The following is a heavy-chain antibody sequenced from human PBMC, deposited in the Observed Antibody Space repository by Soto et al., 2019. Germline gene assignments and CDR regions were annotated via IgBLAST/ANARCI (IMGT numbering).Heavy chain of an antibody. CDR2: INWKSDI. V-gene: IGHV3-9*01. CDR1: GFTFDDNA. J-gene: IGHJ4*02. Sequence: AGGSLRLSCAVSGFTFDDNAMHWVRQAPEKGLEWVSGINWKSDIGYADSVKVRFTISRDNAENSLYLQMNSLRAEDTALYYCAISQDRGGRPTFRYWGQGTQVTVSS. D-gene: IGHD3-16*01. CDR3: AISQDRGGRPTFRY.